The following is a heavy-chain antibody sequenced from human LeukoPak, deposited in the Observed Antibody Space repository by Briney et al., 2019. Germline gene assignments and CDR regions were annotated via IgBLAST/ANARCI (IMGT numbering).Heavy chain of an antibody. CDR1: GGSISSYY. J-gene: IGHJ4*02. V-gene: IGHV4-38-2*02. CDR2: IYHSGST. D-gene: IGHD3-3*01. CDR3: ARHNDFWAIDY. Sequence: PSETLSLTCTVSGGSISSYYWGWIRQPPGKGLEWIGSIYHSGSTYYNPSLKSRVTISVDTSKNQFSLKLSSVTAADTAVYYCARHNDFWAIDYWGQGTLVTVSS.